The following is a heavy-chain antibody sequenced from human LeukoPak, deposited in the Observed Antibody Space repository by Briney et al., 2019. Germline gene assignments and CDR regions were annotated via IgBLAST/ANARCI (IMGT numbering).Heavy chain of an antibody. CDR1: GGSISSSSYY. CDR3: ASSSRSGYYYYYYYYGMDV. V-gene: IGHV4-39*01. J-gene: IGHJ6*02. D-gene: IGHD3-22*01. Sequence: SETLSLTCTVSGGSISSSSYYWGWIRQPPGTGLEWIGSIYYSGSTYYNPSLKSRVTISVDTSKNQFSLKLSSVTAADTAVYYCASSSRSGYYYYYYYYGMDVWGQGTTVTVSS. CDR2: IYYSGST.